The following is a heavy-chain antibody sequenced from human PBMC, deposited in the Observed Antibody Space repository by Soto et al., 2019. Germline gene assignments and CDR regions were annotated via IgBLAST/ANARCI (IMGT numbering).Heavy chain of an antibody. CDR3: AHRQPLVAPDLYYYGTDV. D-gene: IGHD5-12*01. CDR1: GFSLSTSGVG. J-gene: IGHJ6*02. CDR2: IYWDDDK. V-gene: IGHV2-5*02. Sequence: QITLKESGPTLVKPTQTLTLTCTFSGFSLSTSGVGVGWIRQPPGKALEWLALIYWDDDKRYSPSLKSRLTISKDTSKHHVVLTMINIDCVDSASYYSAHRQPLVAPDLYYYGTDVWGQGTTVTVSS.